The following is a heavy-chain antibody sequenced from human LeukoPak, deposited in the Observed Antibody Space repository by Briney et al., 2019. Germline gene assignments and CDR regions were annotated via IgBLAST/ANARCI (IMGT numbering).Heavy chain of an antibody. Sequence: SETLSLTCAVYGGSFSGYYWSWIRQPPGKGLEWIGVINHGGGTNYNPSLKSRVTISVDTSKNQFSLKLSSVTPADTAVYYCARVRGRRYYYGSGSDYYYMDVWGKGTTVTVSS. CDR3: ARVRGRRYYYGSGSDYYYMDV. V-gene: IGHV4-34*01. D-gene: IGHD3-10*01. J-gene: IGHJ6*03. CDR1: GGSFSGYY. CDR2: INHGGGT.